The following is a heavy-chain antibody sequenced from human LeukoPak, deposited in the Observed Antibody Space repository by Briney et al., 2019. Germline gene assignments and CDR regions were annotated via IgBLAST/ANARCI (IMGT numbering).Heavy chain of an antibody. CDR2: LYSSGTT. Sequence: PSETLPLTCTVSGGSITTYYRSWLRQPAGKGLEWIGRLYSSGTTNYNPSLKSRITMSLDTSKSQFSLRLSSVTAADTAVYYCVRGSSTVTTEEDYWGQGILVTVSP. V-gene: IGHV4-4*07. J-gene: IGHJ4*02. D-gene: IGHD4-17*01. CDR1: GGSITTYY. CDR3: VRGSSTVTTEEDY.